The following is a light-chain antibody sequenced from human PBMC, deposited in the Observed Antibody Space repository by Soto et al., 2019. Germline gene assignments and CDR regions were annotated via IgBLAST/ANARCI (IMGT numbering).Light chain of an antibody. CDR3: QQYGTTPWT. J-gene: IGKJ1*01. V-gene: IGKV1-12*01. CDR1: QGISGW. Sequence: DIQMTQSPSSVSASVGDRVTITCRASQGISGWLAWYQQKPGKAPKLLIYASSSLQSGVPSRFSGSGSGTDFTLTISRLEPEDFAVYYCQQYGTTPWTFGQGTNVEFK. CDR2: ASS.